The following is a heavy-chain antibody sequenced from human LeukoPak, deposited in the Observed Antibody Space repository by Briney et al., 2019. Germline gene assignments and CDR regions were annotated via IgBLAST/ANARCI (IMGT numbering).Heavy chain of an antibody. CDR2: IKQDGSEK. CDR3: AKDQLAYCGGDCYSTP. Sequence: GGSLRLSCAASGFTSSGYWMSWVRQAPGKGLEWVANIKQDGSEKYYVDSVKGRFTISRDNSKNTLYLQMNSLRAEDTAVYYCAKDQLAYCGGDCYSTPWGQGTLVTVSS. V-gene: IGHV3-7*01. D-gene: IGHD2-21*02. CDR1: GFTSSGYW. J-gene: IGHJ5*02.